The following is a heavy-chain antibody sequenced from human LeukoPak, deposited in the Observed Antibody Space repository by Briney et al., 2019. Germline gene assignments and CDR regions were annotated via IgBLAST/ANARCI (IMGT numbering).Heavy chain of an antibody. CDR2: TVSEIDGGTT. V-gene: IGHV3-15*04. J-gene: IGHJ6*02. CDR3: TTDEDWNYARKDV. CDR1: GFTFNYAW. Sequence: GGSLRLSCAASGFTFNYAWMSWVRQVPGKGLGWVGQTVSEIDGGTTDYAAPVKGRFTISRDDSKSTLYLQMNSLKIEDTAVYYCTTDEDWNYARKDVWGQGATVTVSS. D-gene: IGHD1-7*01.